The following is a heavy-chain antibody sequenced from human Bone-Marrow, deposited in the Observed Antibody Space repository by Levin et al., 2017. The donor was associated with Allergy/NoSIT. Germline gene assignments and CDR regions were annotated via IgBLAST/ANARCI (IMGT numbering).Heavy chain of an antibody. V-gene: IGHV3-53*01. D-gene: IGHD3-10*01. CDR1: GFTVSSNY. Sequence: GASVKVSCAASGFTVSSNYMSWVRQAPGKGPEWVSVIYSGGSTYYAHSVKGRFTISRDNSKNTLYLQMNSLRAEDTAVYCCARGWFGELLSHWGQGTLVTVSS. CDR2: IYSGGST. CDR3: ARGWFGELLSH. J-gene: IGHJ4*02.